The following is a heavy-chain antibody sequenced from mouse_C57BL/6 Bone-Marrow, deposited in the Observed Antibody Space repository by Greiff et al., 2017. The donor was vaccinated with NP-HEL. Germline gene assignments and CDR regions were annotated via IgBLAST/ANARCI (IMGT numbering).Heavy chain of an antibody. Sequence: VQGVESGPGLVQPSQSLSITCTVSGFSLTSYGVHWVRQSPGKGLEWLGVLWSGGSTDYNAAFISRLSISKDNSKSQVFFKMNSLQADDTAIYYCASYDGYYGFAYWGQGTLVTVSA. CDR3: ASYDGYYGFAY. CDR2: LWSGGST. D-gene: IGHD2-3*01. CDR1: GFSLTSYG. V-gene: IGHV2-2*01. J-gene: IGHJ3*01.